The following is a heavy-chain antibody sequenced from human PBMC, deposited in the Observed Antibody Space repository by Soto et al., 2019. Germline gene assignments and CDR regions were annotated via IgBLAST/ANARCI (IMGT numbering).Heavy chain of an antibody. CDR2: ISYDGRNK. D-gene: IGHD3-3*01. Sequence: QVQLVESGGGVVQPGRSLRLSCAASGFTFSSYAMHWVRQAPGKGLEWVAVISYDGRNKYYADSVKGRFTISRDNSKNTLYLQMNSLRAEDTAVYYCARDNRGPYYDFWSGYYPDYWGQGTLVTVSS. CDR3: ARDNRGPYYDFWSGYYPDY. J-gene: IGHJ4*02. CDR1: GFTFSSYA. V-gene: IGHV3-30*04.